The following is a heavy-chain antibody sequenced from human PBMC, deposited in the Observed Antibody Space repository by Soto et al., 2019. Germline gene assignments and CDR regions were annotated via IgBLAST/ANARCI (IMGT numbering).Heavy chain of an antibody. CDR1: GGTFSSY. CDR3: ARLLYYDSSGYPVDY. Sequence: QVQLVQSGAEVKKPGSSVKVSCKASGGTFSSYISWVRQAPGQGLEWMGRIIPILGIANYAQKFQGRVTITADKSTSTASMELSSLRSEDTAVYYCARLLYYDSSGYPVDYWGQGTLVTVSS. V-gene: IGHV1-69*02. D-gene: IGHD3-22*01. J-gene: IGHJ4*02. CDR2: IIPILGIA.